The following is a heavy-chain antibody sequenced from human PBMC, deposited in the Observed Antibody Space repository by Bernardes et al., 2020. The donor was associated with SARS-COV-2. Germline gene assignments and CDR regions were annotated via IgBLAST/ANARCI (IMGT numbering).Heavy chain of an antibody. D-gene: IGHD3-10*01. CDR2: IYYSGST. CDR3: ARQGPMVRGVILSWFDP. Sequence: SETLSLTCTVSGGSISSSSYYWGWIRQPPGKGLEWIGSIYYSGSTYYNPSLKSRVTISVDTSKNQFSLKLSSVTAADTAVYYCARQGPMVRGVILSWFDPWGQGTLVTVSS. CDR1: GGSISSSSYY. J-gene: IGHJ5*02. V-gene: IGHV4-39*01.